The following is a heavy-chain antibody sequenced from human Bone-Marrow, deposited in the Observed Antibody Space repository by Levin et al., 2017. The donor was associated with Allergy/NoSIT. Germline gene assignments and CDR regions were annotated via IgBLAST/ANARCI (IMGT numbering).Heavy chain of an antibody. D-gene: IGHD3-9*01. CDR1: GFTFSSYD. J-gene: IGHJ4*02. CDR3: ARGGRYYDILTGYSYFDY. CDR2: IGTAGDT. V-gene: IGHV3-13*04. Sequence: PGGSLRLSCAASGFTFSSYDMHWVRQATGKGLEWVSAIGTAGDTYYPGSVKGRFTISRENAKNSLYLQMNSLRAGDTAVYYCARGGRYYDILTGYSYFDYWGQGTLVTVSS.